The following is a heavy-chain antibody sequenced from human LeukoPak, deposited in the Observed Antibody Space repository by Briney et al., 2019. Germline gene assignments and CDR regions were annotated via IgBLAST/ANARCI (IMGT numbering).Heavy chain of an antibody. CDR1: GFTFSNYG. CDR2: ISYDGTNY. D-gene: IGHD6-19*01. CDR3: ARDPRGIAVAGTGDY. V-gene: IGHV3-30*03. Sequence: GSLRLSCAASGFTFSNYGMHWVRQAPGKGLEWVALISYDGTNYYYGDSVRGRFTISRDNSKNTVYPNMNSLRVEDTAVYYCARDPRGIAVAGTGDYWGQGTLVTVSS. J-gene: IGHJ4*02.